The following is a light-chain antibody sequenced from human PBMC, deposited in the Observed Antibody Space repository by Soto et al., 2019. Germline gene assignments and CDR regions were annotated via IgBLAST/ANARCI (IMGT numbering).Light chain of an antibody. V-gene: IGKV3-15*01. CDR2: GAS. Sequence: EIVMTQSPATLSVSPGERATLSCRASQSTNNYLAWYQQKPGQPPRLLIDGASTRATGIPARFSGSGSGTEFTINISSLKSEAFAVYYCQPYNNSPLTFGGGTPVEIK. CDR1: QSTNNY. CDR3: QPYNNSPLT. J-gene: IGKJ4*01.